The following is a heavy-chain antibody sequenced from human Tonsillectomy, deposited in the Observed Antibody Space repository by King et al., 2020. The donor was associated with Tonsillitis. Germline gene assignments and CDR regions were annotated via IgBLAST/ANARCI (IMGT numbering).Heavy chain of an antibody. CDR2: IYYSGST. CDR1: GGSISSSTYY. CDR3: ARQGSDGSDRKFDF. J-gene: IGHJ4*02. V-gene: IGHV4-39*01. Sequence: QLQLQESGPGLVKPSETLSLTCTVSGGSISSSTYYWGWIRQPPGKGLEWIGSIYYSGSTFYNPSLKSRVTISVDTSKNQFSLRLNSVTAADTALYYCARQGSDGSDRKFDFWGQGTLVTVSS. D-gene: IGHD1-14*01.